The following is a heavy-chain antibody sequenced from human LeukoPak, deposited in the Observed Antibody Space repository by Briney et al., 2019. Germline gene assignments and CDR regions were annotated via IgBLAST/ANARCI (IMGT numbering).Heavy chain of an antibody. J-gene: IGHJ4*02. Sequence: SGTLSLTCTVSGASISDYYWSWIRQPPGKGLEWIGYIYYSGSTNYNPSLKSRVTISVDTSTNQYSLKLSSVTAADTAVYYCARHESFRGYFDYWGQGTLVTVSS. CDR2: IYYSGST. V-gene: IGHV4-59*08. CDR1: GASISDYY. D-gene: IGHD3-10*01. CDR3: ARHESFRGYFDY.